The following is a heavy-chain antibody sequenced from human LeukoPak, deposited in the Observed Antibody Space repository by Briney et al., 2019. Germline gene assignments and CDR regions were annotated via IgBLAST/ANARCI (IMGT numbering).Heavy chain of an antibody. CDR2: ISYDGSNK. CDR3: ARRGYYSGGFDP. V-gene: IGHV3-30*04. Sequence: PGGSLRLSCAASGFTFSSYAMHWVRQAPGKGLEWVAVISYDGSNKYYADSVKGRFTISRDNSKNTLYLQMNSLRAEDTAVYYCARRGYYSGGFDPWGQGTLVTVSS. D-gene: IGHD3-22*01. J-gene: IGHJ5*02. CDR1: GFTFSSYA.